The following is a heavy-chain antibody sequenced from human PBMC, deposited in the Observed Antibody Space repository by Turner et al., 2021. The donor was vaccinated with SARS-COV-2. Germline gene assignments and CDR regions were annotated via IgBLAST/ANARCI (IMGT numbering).Heavy chain of an antibody. V-gene: IGHV3-21*01. CDR1: GFPLSSYS. J-gene: IGHJ6*02. Sequence: EVQLVESGGGLVKPGGSLRLSCAASGFPLSSYSMNWVRQDPGKGLEWVSSISSSSSYIYYADSVKGRFTISRDNAKNSLYLQMNSLRAEDTAVYYCASIAEADPKYYHYYGMDVWGQGTTVTVSS. CDR2: ISSSSSYI. CDR3: ASIAEADPKYYHYYGMDV. D-gene: IGHD6-13*01.